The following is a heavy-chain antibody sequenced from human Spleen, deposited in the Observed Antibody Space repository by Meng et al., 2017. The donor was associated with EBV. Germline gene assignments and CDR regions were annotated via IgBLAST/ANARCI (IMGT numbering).Heavy chain of an antibody. CDR1: VYTFSVYD. CDR3: ARGGIDF. Sequence: QSWAYVKHPSAVVKFSVKAFVYTFSVYDITWVRQAAGQGLEWMGWMNPGSGNTVYAQKFQGRVTMTRNTSITTAYMELSNLRSEDAAVYYCARGGIDFWGQGTLVTVSS. J-gene: IGHJ4*02. V-gene: IGHV1-8*01. CDR2: MNPGSGNT.